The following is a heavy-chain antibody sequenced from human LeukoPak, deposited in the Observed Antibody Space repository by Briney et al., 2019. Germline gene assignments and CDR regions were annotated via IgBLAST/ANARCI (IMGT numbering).Heavy chain of an antibody. V-gene: IGHV3-7*01. J-gene: IGHJ4*02. CDR3: ARILRGGMSGYAFDH. Sequence: GGSLRLSCAASGFTFSSYWMTWVRQAPGKGLEWVANVSPDGGEKYLVDSVKGRFTISRDNTKNSLHLQMSSLRAEDTAVYSCARILRGGMSGYAFDHWGQGTLVTVSS. CDR1: GFTFSSYW. CDR2: VSPDGGEK. D-gene: IGHD3-3*01.